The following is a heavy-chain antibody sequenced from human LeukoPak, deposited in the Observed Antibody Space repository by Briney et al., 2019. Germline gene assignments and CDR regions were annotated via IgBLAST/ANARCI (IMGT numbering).Heavy chain of an antibody. CDR2: VYHVGTT. J-gene: IGHJ3*02. D-gene: IGHD6-13*01. Sequence: PSETLSLTCTVSGYSINSGYYWGWIRQPPGKGLEWIVVYHVGTTDYNPSLRSRVTISVDGSKNQMSLTLRSVAAEDTAMYYCARGLGLLIGSIWYPDAFDIWGQGAMVTVSS. CDR3: ARGLGLLIGSIWYPDAFDI. V-gene: IGHV4-38-2*02. CDR1: GYSINSGYY.